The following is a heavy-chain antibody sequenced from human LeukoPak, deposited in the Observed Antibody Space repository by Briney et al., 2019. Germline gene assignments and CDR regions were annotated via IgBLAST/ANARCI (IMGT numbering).Heavy chain of an antibody. Sequence: PGGSLRLSCAASGFTVSINYMRWVRQAPGKGLEWVSVIYSGGSTYYADSVKGRFTISRDNSKNTLYLQMNSLRAEDTAVCYCASEQQLVDDAFDIWGQGTMVTVSS. CDR2: IYSGGST. CDR3: ASEQQLVDDAFDI. V-gene: IGHV3-53*01. D-gene: IGHD6-13*01. CDR1: GFTVSINY. J-gene: IGHJ3*02.